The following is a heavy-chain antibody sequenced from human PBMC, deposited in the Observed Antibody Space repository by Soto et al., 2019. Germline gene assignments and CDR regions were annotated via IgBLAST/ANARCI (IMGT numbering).Heavy chain of an antibody. Sequence: QVTLKESGPVLVKPTETLTLTCTVSGFSLSNARLGVSWIRQSPGRALEWLAHISSNDEKSYSTSLKTRLTISKDTSKSQVVLIMTNMGPVDTATYYCARAYYDFWSGSNYHYMDVWGKGTTVTVSS. J-gene: IGHJ6*03. CDR3: ARAYYDFWSGSNYHYMDV. CDR2: ISSNDEK. V-gene: IGHV2-26*01. D-gene: IGHD3-3*01. CDR1: GFSLSNARLG.